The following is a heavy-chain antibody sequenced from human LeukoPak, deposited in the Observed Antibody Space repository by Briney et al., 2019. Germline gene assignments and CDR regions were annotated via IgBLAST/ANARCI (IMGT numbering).Heavy chain of an antibody. D-gene: IGHD5/OR15-5a*01. Sequence: GGSLRLSCAASGLTFSNAWMSWVRQAPGKGLEWVGRIKSKTECGTTNFAAHVKGRFNISRDDFKNTLYLQMNSLKTEGTAVYYCTTDQGDYSVDAFDMWGKGTMVTVSS. J-gene: IGHJ3*02. CDR2: IKSKTECGTT. CDR3: TTDQGDYSVDAFDM. CDR1: GLTFSNAW. V-gene: IGHV3-15*01.